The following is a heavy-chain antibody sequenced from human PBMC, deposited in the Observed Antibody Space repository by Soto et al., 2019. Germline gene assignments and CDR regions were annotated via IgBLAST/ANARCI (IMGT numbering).Heavy chain of an antibody. J-gene: IGHJ4*02. V-gene: IGHV4-4*02. D-gene: IGHD6-19*01. Sequence: SETLSLTCAVSGDSVTSNVWWSWVRQPPGKGLEWIGEAYHNGLTDYNPSLKSRVTMPVDTSKNEFSLKLTSLTAADTAIYYCARDAAVPGESDRFDYWGQGTLVTVSS. CDR2: AYHNGLT. CDR3: ARDAAVPGESDRFDY. CDR1: GDSVTSNVW.